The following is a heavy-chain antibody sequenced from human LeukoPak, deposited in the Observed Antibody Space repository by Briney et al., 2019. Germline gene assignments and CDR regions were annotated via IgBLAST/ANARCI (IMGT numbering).Heavy chain of an antibody. D-gene: IGHD3-10*01. CDR2: LYTSGST. CDR3: ARETYYYASGSYSDYYAMDV. CDR1: GASISGFY. J-gene: IGHJ6*02. V-gene: IGHV4-4*07. Sequence: SETLSLTCTVSGASISGFYWSWIRQPAGKGLEWIGRLYTSGSTNYNPSLKSRVTMSVDTPKSQFSLKLDSVTAADTAVYYCARETYYYASGSYSDYYAMDVWGQGTTVTVSS.